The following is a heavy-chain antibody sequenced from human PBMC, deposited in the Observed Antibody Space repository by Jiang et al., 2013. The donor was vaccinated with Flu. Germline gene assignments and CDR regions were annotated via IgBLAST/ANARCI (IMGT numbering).Heavy chain of an antibody. J-gene: IGHJ4*02. CDR1: GDSVSTNSAA. Sequence: SQTLSLTCAISGDSVSTNSAAWNWIRQSPSRGLEWLGRTYYQSKWYNDYAVSVKSRITINADTSMNQFSLQMTSVTAEDTAMYYCARDSSRYCSGGRCYGGFDYWGRGILVTVSS. CDR3: ARDSSRYCSGGRCYGGFDY. D-gene: IGHD2-15*01. CDR2: TYYQSKWYN. V-gene: IGHV6-1*01.